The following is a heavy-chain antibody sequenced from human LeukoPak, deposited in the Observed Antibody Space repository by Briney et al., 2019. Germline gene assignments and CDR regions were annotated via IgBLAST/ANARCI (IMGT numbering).Heavy chain of an antibody. Sequence: GGSLRLSCAASGFTVSSNYMSWVRQAPGKGLEWVSVNYSGGSTYYADSVKGRFTISRDNSKNTLYLQMNSLRAEDTAVYYCAKDAVAAAILVDYFDYWGQGTLVTVSS. CDR1: GFTVSSNY. CDR2: NYSGGST. CDR3: AKDAVAAAILVDYFDY. D-gene: IGHD2-2*02. V-gene: IGHV3-66*01. J-gene: IGHJ4*02.